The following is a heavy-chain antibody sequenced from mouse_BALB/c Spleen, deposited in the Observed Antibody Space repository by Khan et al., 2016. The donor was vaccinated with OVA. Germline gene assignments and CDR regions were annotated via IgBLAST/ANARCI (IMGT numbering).Heavy chain of an antibody. CDR1: GYSITSGYA. Sequence: EVQLVETGPGLVKPSQSLSLTCTVTGYSITSGYAWNWIRQFPGNKLEWMGYISYSGVTSYTPSLKSRISITRDTSKNQFFLQLNSGTTEDTATYYCARGNYYEYYFDYWGQGTTLTVSS. D-gene: IGHD1-1*01. CDR3: ARGNYYEYYFDY. V-gene: IGHV3-2*02. CDR2: ISYSGVT. J-gene: IGHJ2*01.